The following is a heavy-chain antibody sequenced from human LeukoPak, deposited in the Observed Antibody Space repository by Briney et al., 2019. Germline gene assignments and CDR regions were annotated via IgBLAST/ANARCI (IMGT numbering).Heavy chain of an antibody. D-gene: IGHD5-18*01. Sequence: SETLSLTXAVSGYSISSGYYWGWIRQPPGKGLEGIGSIYHSGSTYYNPSLKSRVTISVDTSKNQFSLKLSSVTAADTAVYYCATILSGYSYGYPFDYWGQGTLVTVSS. CDR2: IYHSGST. J-gene: IGHJ4*02. CDR3: ATILSGYSYGYPFDY. CDR1: GYSISSGYY. V-gene: IGHV4-38-2*01.